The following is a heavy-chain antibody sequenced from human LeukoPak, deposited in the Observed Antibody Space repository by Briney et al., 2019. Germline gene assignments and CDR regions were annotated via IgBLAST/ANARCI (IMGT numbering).Heavy chain of an antibody. D-gene: IGHD6-19*01. CDR1: GGSISSYF. J-gene: IGHJ4*02. CDR3: ARHDVVAGAFFDY. Sequence: SETLSLTCTVSGGSISSYFWSWIRQPPGKGLEWIGYIYNTGSTNNNPSLKSRVTISVDTSKNQFSLKLSSVTAADTAVYFCARHDVVAGAFFDYWGQGALVIVSS. CDR2: IYNTGST. V-gene: IGHV4-59*08.